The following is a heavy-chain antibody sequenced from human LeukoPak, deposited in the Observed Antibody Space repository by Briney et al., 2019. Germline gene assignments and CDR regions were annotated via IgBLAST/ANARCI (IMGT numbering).Heavy chain of an antibody. CDR2: INWNGGST. Sequence: AGGSLRLSCAASGFTFDDYGMSWVRQAPGKGLEWVSGINWNGGSTGYADSVKGRFTISRDNAKNSLYLQMNSLRAEDTAVYYCARDQFPYCGGDCPFDYWGQGTLVTVSS. J-gene: IGHJ4*02. CDR1: GFTFDDYG. CDR3: ARDQFPYCGGDCPFDY. D-gene: IGHD2-21*02. V-gene: IGHV3-20*04.